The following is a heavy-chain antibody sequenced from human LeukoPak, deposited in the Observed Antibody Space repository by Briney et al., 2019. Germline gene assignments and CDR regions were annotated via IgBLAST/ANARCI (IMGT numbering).Heavy chain of an antibody. J-gene: IGHJ4*02. CDR1: GGSISSGDYY. Sequence: SQTLSLTCTVSGGSISSGDYYWSWIRQPPGKGLKWIGYIYYSGSTYYNPSLKSRVTISVDTSKNQFSLKLSSVTAADTAVYYCATHSGSYGIDYWGQGTLVTVSS. D-gene: IGHD1-26*01. CDR3: ATHSGSYGIDY. CDR2: IYYSGST. V-gene: IGHV4-30-4*08.